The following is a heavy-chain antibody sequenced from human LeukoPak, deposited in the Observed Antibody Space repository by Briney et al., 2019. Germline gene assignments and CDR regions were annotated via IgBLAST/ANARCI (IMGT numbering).Heavy chain of an antibody. Sequence: SETLSLTCTVSGGSISSHFWSWIRQPPGKGLEWIAYIYYSGSTDYNPSLKSRVTISVDTSKNQFPLKLSSVTAADTAVYYCARQTMSTADAFDIWDQGTMVTVSS. CDR3: ARQTMSTADAFDI. CDR2: IYYSGST. V-gene: IGHV4-59*08. J-gene: IGHJ3*02. D-gene: IGHD4-17*01. CDR1: GGSISSHF.